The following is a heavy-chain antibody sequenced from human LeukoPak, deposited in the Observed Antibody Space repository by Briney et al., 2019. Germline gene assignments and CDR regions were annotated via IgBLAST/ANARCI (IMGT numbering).Heavy chain of an antibody. CDR1: GYTFTGYY. V-gene: IGHV1-2*02. J-gene: IGHJ4*02. CDR2: INPNSGGT. Sequence: ASVKVSCKASGYTFTGYYIHWVRQAPGQGLEWMGWINPNSGGTNYAQKFQGRVTMTRDTSISTAYMELSRLRSDDTAVYYCARGPRRFGEFPPYYFDYWGQGTLVTVSS. CDR3: ARGPRRFGEFPPYYFDY. D-gene: IGHD3-10*01.